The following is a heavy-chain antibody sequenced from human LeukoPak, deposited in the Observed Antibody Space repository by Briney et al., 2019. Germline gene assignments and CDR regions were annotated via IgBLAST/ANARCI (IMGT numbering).Heavy chain of an antibody. Sequence: ASVRVSCKASGYTFTTYNINWVRQAPGQGLEWMGWISGYNGNTNYAQKLQGRVTMTTDTSTSTAYMELRSLKADDTAVYYCASLKNYYDSSGYLVTDAFDIWGQGTMVTVSS. CDR1: GYTFTTYN. CDR2: ISGYNGNT. CDR3: ASLKNYYDSSGYLVTDAFDI. J-gene: IGHJ3*02. V-gene: IGHV1-18*01. D-gene: IGHD3-22*01.